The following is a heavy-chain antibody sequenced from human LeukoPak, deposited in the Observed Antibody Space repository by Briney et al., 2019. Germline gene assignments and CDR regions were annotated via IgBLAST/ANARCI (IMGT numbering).Heavy chain of an antibody. Sequence: PGGSLRLSCAASGFTFSSYAMSWVRQAPGKGLEWVSATSGSGGSTYYADSVKGRFTISRDNSKNTLYLQMNSLRAEDTAVYYCAKDKRIAVAGTTAGYFDYWGQGTLVTVSS. CDR2: TSGSGGST. D-gene: IGHD6-19*01. CDR3: AKDKRIAVAGTTAGYFDY. J-gene: IGHJ4*02. V-gene: IGHV3-23*01. CDR1: GFTFSSYA.